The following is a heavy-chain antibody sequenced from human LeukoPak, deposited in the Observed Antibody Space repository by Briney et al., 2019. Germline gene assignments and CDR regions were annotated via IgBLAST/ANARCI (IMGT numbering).Heavy chain of an antibody. D-gene: IGHD2-21*01. Sequence: GESLKISCEGSGYNFSNCLIGWVRQMPGKGLEWMGIIYPGDSDTRYGPSFQGQVTISADKSISTAYLQWSSLKASDTAMYYCARHHSRQDAFDIWGQGTMVTVSS. J-gene: IGHJ3*02. CDR2: IYPGDSDT. CDR3: ARHHSRQDAFDI. V-gene: IGHV5-51*01. CDR1: GYNFSNCL.